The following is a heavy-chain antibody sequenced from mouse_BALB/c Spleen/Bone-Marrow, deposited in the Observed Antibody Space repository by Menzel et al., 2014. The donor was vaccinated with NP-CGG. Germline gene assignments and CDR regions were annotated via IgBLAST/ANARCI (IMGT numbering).Heavy chain of an antibody. J-gene: IGHJ2*01. Sequence: QVTLKVCGAELAKPGASVKMSCKASGYTFTSYTMHWVKQRPGQGLEWIGYINPSSGYTNYNQKFKDKATLTADKSSSTTYMQLSSRTSEDSAVYYCARFITAATEYFDYWGQGTPLTVSS. V-gene: IGHV1-4*01. CDR3: ARFITAATEYFDY. D-gene: IGHD1-2*01. CDR1: GYTFTSYT. CDR2: INPSSGYT.